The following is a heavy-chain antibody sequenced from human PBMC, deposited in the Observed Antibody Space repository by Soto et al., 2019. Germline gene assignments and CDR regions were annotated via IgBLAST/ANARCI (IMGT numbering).Heavy chain of an antibody. CDR3: ARTPYDILTDYYFDY. D-gene: IGHD3-9*01. J-gene: IGHJ4*02. CDR2: IYYSGST. Sequence: QVQLQESGPGLVKPSQTLSLTCTVSGGSISSGGYYWSWIRQHPGKGLEWIGYIYYSGSTYYNPSLKSRVTISVYTSKNLFSLKLSSVTAADTAVYYCARTPYDILTDYYFDYWGQGTLVTVSS. V-gene: IGHV4-31*03. CDR1: GGSISSGGYY.